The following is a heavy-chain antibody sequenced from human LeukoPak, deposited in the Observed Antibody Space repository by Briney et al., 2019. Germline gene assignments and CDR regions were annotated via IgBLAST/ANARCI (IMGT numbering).Heavy chain of an antibody. V-gene: IGHV3-30*18. Sequence: GRSLRLSCAASGFTFHHYAMHWVRQAPGKGLEWVTFISYDGSNKNYADSVKGRFTISRDNSKNTLYLQMNSLRAEDTAVYYCAKIACRSTSCYRNYYYNMDVWGQGTTVTVSS. D-gene: IGHD2-2*02. CDR3: AKIACRSTSCYRNYYYNMDV. CDR1: GFTFHHYA. CDR2: ISYDGSNK. J-gene: IGHJ6*02.